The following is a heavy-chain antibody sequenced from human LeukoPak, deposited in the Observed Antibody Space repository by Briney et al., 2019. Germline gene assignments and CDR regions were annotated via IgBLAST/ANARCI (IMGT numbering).Heavy chain of an antibody. V-gene: IGHV3-30*02. CDR2: IRYDGSNK. CDR3: ARPYYYDSSGYSQFDP. D-gene: IGHD3-22*01. Sequence: PGGSLRLSCAASGFTIRSYGMHWVRQAPGKGLERVTFIRYDGSNKYYADSVKGRFTISRDNAKNTLYLQMNSLRAEDTAVYYCARPYYYDSSGYSQFDPWGQGTLVTVSS. CDR1: GFTIRSYG. J-gene: IGHJ5*02.